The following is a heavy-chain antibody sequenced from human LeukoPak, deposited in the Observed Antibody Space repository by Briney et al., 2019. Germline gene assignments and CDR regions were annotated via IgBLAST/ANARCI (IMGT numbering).Heavy chain of an antibody. CDR3: ARDTGNSGPDY. Sequence: GGSLRLSCAASGFTFSNHAMSWVRQTPGKGLEWVSVISGSGANTYYADSVKGRFTISRDNAKNSLYLQMNSLRAEDTAVYYCARDTGNSGPDYWGQGTLVTVSS. V-gene: IGHV3-23*01. J-gene: IGHJ4*02. CDR2: ISGSGANT. D-gene: IGHD5-12*01. CDR1: GFTFSNHA.